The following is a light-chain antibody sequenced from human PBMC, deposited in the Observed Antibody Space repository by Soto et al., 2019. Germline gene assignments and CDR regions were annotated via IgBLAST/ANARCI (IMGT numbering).Light chain of an antibody. CDR1: QSVSTK. V-gene: IGKV3-15*01. CDR3: LQYNNWPYT. Sequence: EIVMTRSPVTLSVSPGERGTLSCRASQSVSTKLLWYQQTPGQAPRLLIYGASTRATGIPARFSGGGSGTEFSLTISSLQSEDFAVYYCLQYNNWPYTFGQGTRVEI. CDR2: GAS. J-gene: IGKJ2*01.